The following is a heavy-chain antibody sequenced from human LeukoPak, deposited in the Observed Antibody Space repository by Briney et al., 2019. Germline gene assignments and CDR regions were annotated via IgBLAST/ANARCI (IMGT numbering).Heavy chain of an antibody. V-gene: IGHV4-34*01. CDR1: GGSFSGYY. CDR2: INHSGST. D-gene: IGHD2-2*01. J-gene: IGHJ6*02. Sequence: PSETLSLTCAVYGGSFSGYYWSWIRQPPGKGLEWIGEINHSGSTNYNPSLKSRVTISVDTSKNQFSLKLSFVTAADTAVYYCARVGGYCSSTSCYSSPRRYGMDVWGQGTTVTVSS. CDR3: ARVGGYCSSTSCYSSPRRYGMDV.